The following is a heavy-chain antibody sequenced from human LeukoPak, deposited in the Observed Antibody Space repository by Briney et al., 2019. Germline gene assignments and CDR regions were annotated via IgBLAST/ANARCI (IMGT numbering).Heavy chain of an antibody. CDR1: GFTFSSYS. D-gene: IGHD1-26*01. Sequence: GGSLRLSCAASGFTFSSYSMSWVRQAPGKGLEWVSSITTSSTYISYADSVKGRFTISRDNAKNSLYLQMNSLRAEDTAVYHCARDGGSYLQPADYWGQGTLVTVSS. CDR2: ITTSSTYI. J-gene: IGHJ4*02. CDR3: ARDGGSYLQPADY. V-gene: IGHV3-21*04.